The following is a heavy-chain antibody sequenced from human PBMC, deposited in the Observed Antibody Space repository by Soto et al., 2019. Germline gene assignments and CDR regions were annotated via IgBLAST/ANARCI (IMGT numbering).Heavy chain of an antibody. D-gene: IGHD2-8*01. J-gene: IGHJ4*02. CDR2: ISGDNGDA. CDR3: ARTMVITEY. CDR1: GYNFADYG. V-gene: IGHV1-18*01. Sequence: ASVKVSCKTSGYNFADYGIMWVRQAPGQGPEYMGWISGDNGDAKYAPKFQGRVTLTRDTSTSTAYLEVRSLRSDDTAVYFCARTMVITEYGGQGTRVTVSS.